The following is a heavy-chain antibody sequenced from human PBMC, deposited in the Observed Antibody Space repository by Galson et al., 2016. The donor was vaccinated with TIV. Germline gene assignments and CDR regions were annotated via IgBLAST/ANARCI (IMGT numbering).Heavy chain of an antibody. V-gene: IGHV4-34*01. CDR1: GGSVSGYY. Sequence: ETLSLTCGVYGGSVSGYYWGWFRQPPGKGLEWIGEINHFRSSNYNPSLKSRLTISIDTPKNQFSLRLTSLTAADTAVYYCARVQWGSSLVHYYYHLDVWGKGITVTVSS. D-gene: IGHD6-6*01. J-gene: IGHJ6*03. CDR3: ARVQWGSSLVHYYYHLDV. CDR2: INHFRSS.